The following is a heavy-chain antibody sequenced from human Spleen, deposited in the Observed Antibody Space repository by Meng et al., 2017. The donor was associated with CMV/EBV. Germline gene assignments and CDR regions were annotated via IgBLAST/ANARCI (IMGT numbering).Heavy chain of an antibody. V-gene: IGHV1-2*02. Sequence: TFTGQYIHWVRQAPGEGLEWMGWMNPNSDGTNYAQNFQGSVTMTRDTYISTAYMELTRLRSDDTAVYYCARGGGKTYYDFWSGYYMNWGQGTLVTVSS. CDR3: ARGGGKTYYDFWSGYYMN. CDR2: MNPNSDGT. D-gene: IGHD3-3*01. J-gene: IGHJ4*02. CDR1: TFTGQY.